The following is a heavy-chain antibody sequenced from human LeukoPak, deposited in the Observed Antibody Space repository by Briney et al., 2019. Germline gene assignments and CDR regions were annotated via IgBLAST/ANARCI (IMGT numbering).Heavy chain of an antibody. CDR2: INHSGST. J-gene: IGHJ6*03. CDR3: ARGRDGYNYVYYYYYYMDV. Sequence: SETLSLTCAVYGGSFSGYYWSWIRQPPGKGLEWIGEINHSGSTNYNPSLKSRVTISVDTSKNQFSLKLSSVTAADTAVYYCARGRDGYNYVYYYYYYMDVWGTGTTVTVSS. V-gene: IGHV4-34*01. CDR1: GGSFSGYY. D-gene: IGHD5-24*01.